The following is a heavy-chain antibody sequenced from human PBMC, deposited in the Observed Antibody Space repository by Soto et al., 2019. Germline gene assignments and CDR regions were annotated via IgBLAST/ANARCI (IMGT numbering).Heavy chain of an antibody. CDR3: ARRYGYSFDY. J-gene: IGHJ4*02. CDR1: GGSISSGGYY. Sequence: SETLSLTCTVSGGSISSGGYYWSWIRQHPGEGLERIGYIYYSGSTNYNPSLKSRVTISVDTSKNQFSLKLSSVTAADTAVYYCARRYGYSFDYWGQGTLVTVSS. D-gene: IGHD1-1*01. CDR2: IYYSGST. V-gene: IGHV4-61*08.